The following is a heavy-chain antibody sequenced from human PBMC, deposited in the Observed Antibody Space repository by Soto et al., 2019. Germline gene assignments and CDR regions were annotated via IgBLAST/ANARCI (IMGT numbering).Heavy chain of an antibody. CDR2: IVVGSGNT. CDR1: GFTFTSSA. V-gene: IGHV1-58*02. D-gene: IGHD1-26*01. CDR3: AADRWVGATGLDAFDI. Sequence: SVKVSCKASGFTFTSSAMQWVRQARGQRLEWIGWIVVGSGNTNYAQKFQERATITRDMSTSTAYMELSSLRSEDTAVYYCAADRWVGATGLDAFDIWGQGTMVTVSS. J-gene: IGHJ3*02.